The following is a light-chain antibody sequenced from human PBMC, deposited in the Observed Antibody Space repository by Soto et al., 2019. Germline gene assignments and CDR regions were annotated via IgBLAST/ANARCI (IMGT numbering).Light chain of an antibody. Sequence: IQLTQSPSSLSASVGDRVTITCRASQGISSYLAWYQQKPGEAPKLLIYAASTLQSGVPSRFSGSGSGTDFTLTISSLQPEDFATYYCQQSSSSPLTFGGGTKVEI. CDR2: AAS. J-gene: IGKJ4*01. CDR1: QGISSY. V-gene: IGKV1-9*01. CDR3: QQSSSSPLT.